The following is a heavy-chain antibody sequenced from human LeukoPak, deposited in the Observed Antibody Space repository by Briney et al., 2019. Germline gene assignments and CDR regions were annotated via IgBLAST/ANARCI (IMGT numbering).Heavy chain of an antibody. J-gene: IGHJ4*02. CDR1: GGSFSGYY. V-gene: IGHV4-34*01. CDR3: GRGRLEETTVTTTDDY. CDR2: INHSGST. Sequence: SETLSLTCAVYGGSFSGYYWSWIRQPPGKGLEWIGEINHSGSTNYNPSLKSRVTISVDTSKNQFSLKLSSVTAADTAVYYCGRGRLEETTVTTTDDYWGQGTLVTVSS. D-gene: IGHD4-17*01.